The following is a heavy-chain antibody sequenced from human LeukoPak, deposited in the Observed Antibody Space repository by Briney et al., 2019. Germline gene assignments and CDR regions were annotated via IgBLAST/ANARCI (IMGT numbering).Heavy chain of an antibody. D-gene: IGHD3-9*01. CDR3: AKGLAPVHDILTGYYIGVPASPFDY. J-gene: IGHJ4*02. Sequence: PGGSLRLSCAASGFTFSSYWMHWVRQAPGKGLVWVARINSDGSSTGYADSVKGRFTISGDNAKNTLYLQMNSLRAEDTAVYYCAKGLAPVHDILTGYYIGVPASPFDYWGQGTLVTVSS. CDR1: GFTFSSYW. V-gene: IGHV3-74*01. CDR2: INSDGSST.